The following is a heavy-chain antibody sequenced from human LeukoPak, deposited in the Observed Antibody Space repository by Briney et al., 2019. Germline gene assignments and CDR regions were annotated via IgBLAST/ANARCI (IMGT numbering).Heavy chain of an antibody. Sequence: GGSLRLSCAASGFTLINHWMRWVRHAPGKGLVWISRINGDGTLTTYADSVKGRFTISRDNAKNTLYLQMDSLRAEDTAVFYCARGLGGLWGQGTMVTVSS. CDR1: GFTLINHW. J-gene: IGHJ3*01. CDR2: INGDGTLT. V-gene: IGHV3-74*01. D-gene: IGHD3-16*01. CDR3: ARGLGGL.